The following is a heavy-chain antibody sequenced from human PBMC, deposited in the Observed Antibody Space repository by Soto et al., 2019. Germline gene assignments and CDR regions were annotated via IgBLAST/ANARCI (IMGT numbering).Heavy chain of an antibody. CDR1: GYNFVNHC. Sequence: ASVNVSCKTSGYNFVNHCISWVRQAPGRGLEWLGWISGHNGATKYGKRLQGRVTMTIDTSTTTAYMELRSLRSDDTAVYYCARDLYPLAYYFDYWGQGTLVTVSS. J-gene: IGHJ4*02. V-gene: IGHV1-18*04. CDR2: ISGHNGAT. CDR3: ARDLYPLAYYFDY.